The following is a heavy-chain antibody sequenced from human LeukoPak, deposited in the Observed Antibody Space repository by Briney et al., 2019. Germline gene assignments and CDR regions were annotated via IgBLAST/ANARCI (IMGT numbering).Heavy chain of an antibody. CDR3: ARAKYNSGWYGAFDI. CDR2: FDPEDGET. J-gene: IGHJ3*02. CDR1: GYTLTELS. Sequence: RASVKVSCKVSGYTLTELSMHWVRQAPGKGLEWMGGFDPEDGETIYAQKFQGRVTMTEDTSTDTAYMELSSLRFEDTAVYYCARAKYNSGWYGAFDIWGQGTMVTVSS. V-gene: IGHV1-24*01. D-gene: IGHD6-19*01.